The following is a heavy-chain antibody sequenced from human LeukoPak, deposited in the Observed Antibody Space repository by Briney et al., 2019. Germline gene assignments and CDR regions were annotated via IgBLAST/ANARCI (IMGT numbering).Heavy chain of an antibody. V-gene: IGHV4-39*01. CDR2: IYYSGST. J-gene: IGHJ4*02. Sequence: SETLSLTCTVSGGSISSSSYYWGWIRQPPGKGLEWIGSIYYSGSTYYNPSLKSRVTISVDTSKNQFPLKLSSVTAADTAVYYCARCPVVAATHQPDYWGQGTLVTVSS. D-gene: IGHD2-15*01. CDR1: GGSISSSSYY. CDR3: ARCPVVAATHQPDY.